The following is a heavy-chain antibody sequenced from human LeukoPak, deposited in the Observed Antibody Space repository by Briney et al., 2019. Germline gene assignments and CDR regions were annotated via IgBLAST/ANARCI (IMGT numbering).Heavy chain of an antibody. CDR1: GFSFSSYG. CDR3: RGDSSGYYSDYGMDV. V-gene: IGHV3-49*04. Sequence: GGSLRLSCAASGFSFSSYGMNWVRQAPGKGLEWVSFIRSKAYGGTTEYAASVKGRFTISRDDSKSIAYLQMNSLKTEDTAVYYCRGDSSGYYSDYGMDVWGQGTTVTVSS. D-gene: IGHD3-22*01. J-gene: IGHJ6*02. CDR2: IRSKAYGGTT.